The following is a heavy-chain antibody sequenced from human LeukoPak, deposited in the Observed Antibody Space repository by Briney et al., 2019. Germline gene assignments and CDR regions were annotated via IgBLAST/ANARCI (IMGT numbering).Heavy chain of an antibody. J-gene: IGHJ6*02. CDR1: GGSFSGYY. Sequence: SETLSLTCAVYGGSFSGYYWSWIRQPPGKGLEWIGEINHSGSTNYNPSLKSRVTISVDTSKNQFSLKLSSVTAADTAVYYCARAAGYYGMDVWGQGTTVTVSS. CDR2: INHSGST. V-gene: IGHV4-34*01. CDR3: ARAAGYYGMDV.